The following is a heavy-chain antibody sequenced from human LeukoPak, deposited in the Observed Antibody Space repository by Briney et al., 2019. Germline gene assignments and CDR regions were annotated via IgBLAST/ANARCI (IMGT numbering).Heavy chain of an antibody. CDR2: IYPGDSDI. CDR3: AKYYYDRSVGPFDY. CDR1: GYRFSDYW. J-gene: IGHJ4*02. V-gene: IGHV5-51*01. D-gene: IGHD3-22*01. Sequence: GESRKISCKGSGYRFSDYWIGWVRQMPGKGLEWMGIIYPGDSDIRYSPSFQGQVTFSADKSISTAYLQWSSLKASDTAMYYCAKYYYDRSVGPFDYWGQGTLVTVSS.